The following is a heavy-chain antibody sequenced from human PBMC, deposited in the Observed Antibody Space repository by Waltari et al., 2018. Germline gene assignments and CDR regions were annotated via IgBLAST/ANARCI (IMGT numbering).Heavy chain of an antibody. D-gene: IGHD1-1*01. CDR1: GFSFGGYG. CDR2: ISYDGTNK. J-gene: IGHJ4*02. V-gene: IGHV3-30*03. Sequence: QVQLVESGGGVVQPGRSLRLSCAASGFSFGGYGMYGVRQAPGKGLEWVAFISYDGTNKYYVDSVKVRFIISRDNSKNTLYLQMNSLRVEDTAVYYCARDPGGSILELDYWGQGTLVTVSS. CDR3: ARDPGGSILELDY.